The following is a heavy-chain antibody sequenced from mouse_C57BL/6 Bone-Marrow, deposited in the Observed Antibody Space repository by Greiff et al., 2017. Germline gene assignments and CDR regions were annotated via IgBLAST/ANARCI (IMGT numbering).Heavy chain of an antibody. CDR3: ARSGDGYYDYAMDY. J-gene: IGHJ4*01. CDR1: GYTFTDYY. Sequence: EVQLQQSGPVLVKPGASVKMSCKASGYTFTDYYMNWVKQSHGKSLEWIGVINPYNGGPSYNQKFKGKATLTVDKSSSTAYMELNSLTSEDSAVXYCARSGDGYYDYAMDYWGQGTSVTVSS. CDR2: INPYNGGP. V-gene: IGHV1-19*01. D-gene: IGHD2-3*01.